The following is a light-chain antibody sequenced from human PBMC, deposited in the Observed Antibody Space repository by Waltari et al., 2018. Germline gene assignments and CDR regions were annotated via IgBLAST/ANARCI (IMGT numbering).Light chain of an antibody. J-gene: IGLJ2*01. Sequence: QSALTQPASVSGSPGQSITISCTGTSSDVGGSNYVSWYQQHPGKAPKLMIYDVSKRPSGVSNRVSGSKSGNTASLTISGLQAEDESDYYCSSYTSRNTLIFGGGTKLTVL. CDR3: SSYTSRNTLI. V-gene: IGLV2-14*01. CDR2: DVS. CDR1: SSDVGGSNY.